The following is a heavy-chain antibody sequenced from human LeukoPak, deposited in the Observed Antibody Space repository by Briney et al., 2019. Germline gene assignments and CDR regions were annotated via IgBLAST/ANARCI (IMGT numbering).Heavy chain of an antibody. Sequence: SETLSLTCTVSGGSISSSSYSWGWIRQPPGKGLEWIGSIYYSGSTYYNPSLKSRVTISVDTSKNQFSLKLSSVTAADTAVYYCARANDYGDYVASAFDIWGQGTMVTVSS. CDR3: ARANDYGDYVASAFDI. D-gene: IGHD4-17*01. CDR1: GGSISSSSYS. CDR2: IYYSGST. J-gene: IGHJ3*02. V-gene: IGHV4-39*01.